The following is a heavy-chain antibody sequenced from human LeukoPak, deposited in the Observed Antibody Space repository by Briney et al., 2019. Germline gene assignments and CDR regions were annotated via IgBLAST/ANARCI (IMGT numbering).Heavy chain of an antibody. J-gene: IGHJ4*02. Sequence: GASVKVSCKASGYTFTSYGISWVRQAPGQGLEWMGWISAYNGNTNYAQKLQGRVTMTTDTSTSTAYMELRSLRSDETAVYYCARDLRPYCSGGSCYLGFYWGQGTLVTVSS. V-gene: IGHV1-18*01. CDR2: ISAYNGNT. D-gene: IGHD2-15*01. CDR3: ARDLRPYCSGGSCYLGFY. CDR1: GYTFTSYG.